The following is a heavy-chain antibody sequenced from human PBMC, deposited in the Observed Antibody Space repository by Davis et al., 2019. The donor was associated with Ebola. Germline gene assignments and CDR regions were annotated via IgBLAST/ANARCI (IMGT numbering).Heavy chain of an antibody. V-gene: IGHV3-30*18. CDR3: AKDLRLTHAFDI. Sequence: GGSLRLSCAASGFTLSSSGMHWVRQAPGKGLEWLAVISYDGSNKYYADSVKGRFTISRDNSKNTLYLQMNSLRAEDTAVYYCAKDLRLTHAFDIWGQGTMVTVSS. D-gene: IGHD1-14*01. CDR2: ISYDGSNK. J-gene: IGHJ3*02. CDR1: GFTLSSSG.